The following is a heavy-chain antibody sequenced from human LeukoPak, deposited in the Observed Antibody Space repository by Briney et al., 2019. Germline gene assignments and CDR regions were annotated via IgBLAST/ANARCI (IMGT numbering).Heavy chain of an antibody. Sequence: ASVKVSCKASGYTFTSYGISWVRQAPGQGLEWMGWISVYNGDTNYAQKLQGRVTMTTDTSTSTAYMELRSLRSDDTAVYYCARDIGSVVVVAATPGYWGQGTLVTVSS. D-gene: IGHD2-15*01. CDR2: ISVYNGDT. V-gene: IGHV1-18*01. CDR1: GYTFTSYG. CDR3: ARDIGSVVVVAATPGY. J-gene: IGHJ4*02.